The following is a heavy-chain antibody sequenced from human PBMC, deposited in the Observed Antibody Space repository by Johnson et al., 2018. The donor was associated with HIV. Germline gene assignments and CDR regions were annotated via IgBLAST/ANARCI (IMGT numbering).Heavy chain of an antibody. CDR3: AKDMKGANGAFDI. D-gene: IGHD2-8*01. Sequence: VESGGGLVQPGRSLRLSCAASGFTFADYAMHWARQTPGKGLEWVSGICWHSGSIGYADSVKGRFTISRDNAKNSLYLQMNSLRAEDTALYYCAKDMKGANGAFDIWGQGTMVTVSS. J-gene: IGHJ3*02. CDR2: ICWHSGSI. V-gene: IGHV3-9*01. CDR1: GFTFADYA.